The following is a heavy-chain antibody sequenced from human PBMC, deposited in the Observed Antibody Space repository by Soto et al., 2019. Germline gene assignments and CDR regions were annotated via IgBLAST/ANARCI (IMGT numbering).Heavy chain of an antibody. J-gene: IGHJ4*02. CDR3: ARDLWSWELNG. D-gene: IGHD1-26*01. Sequence: GGSLRLSCAASGFTFSSYGMHWVRQAPGKGLEWVALIWYDGSNKYYADSVKGRFTISRDNSKNTLYLQMNSLRAEDTAVYYCARDLWSWELNGWGQGTLVTVSS. V-gene: IGHV3-33*01. CDR1: GFTFSSYG. CDR2: IWYDGSNK.